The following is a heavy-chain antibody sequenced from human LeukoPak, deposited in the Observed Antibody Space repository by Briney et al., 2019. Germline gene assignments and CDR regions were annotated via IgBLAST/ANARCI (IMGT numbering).Heavy chain of an antibody. CDR2: IYSGGST. Sequence: GGSLRLSCAASGFTVSSNYMSWVRQAPGKGLEWVSVIYSGGSTYYADSVKGRFTISRDNSKNTLYLQMNSLRAEDTAVYYCAKEWVYYYDSSGSAEDYWGQGTLVTVSS. CDR1: GFTVSSNY. D-gene: IGHD3-22*01. V-gene: IGHV3-66*01. CDR3: AKEWVYYYDSSGSAEDY. J-gene: IGHJ4*02.